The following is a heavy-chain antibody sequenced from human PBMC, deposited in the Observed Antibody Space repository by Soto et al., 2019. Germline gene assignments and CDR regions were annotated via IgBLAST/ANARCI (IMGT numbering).Heavy chain of an antibody. CDR1: GFTFSNYW. V-gene: IGHV3-7*01. CDR2: IKQDGSEK. Sequence: GGSLRLSCAASGFTFSNYWMSWVRQAPGKGLEWVANIKQDGSEKNYVDSVTGRFTISRDNAQNSLSLQMNSLRAEDTAVYYCARGGFFDFYWGPGTLVTVSS. J-gene: IGHJ4*02. CDR3: ARGGFFDFY. D-gene: IGHD3-9*01.